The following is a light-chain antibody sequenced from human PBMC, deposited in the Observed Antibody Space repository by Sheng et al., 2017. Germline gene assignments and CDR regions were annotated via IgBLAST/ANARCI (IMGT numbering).Light chain of an antibody. J-gene: IGLJ2*01. CDR2: KDT. Sequence: SYELTQPPSVSVSPGQTARITCSGDALPKQYSHWYQQKAGQAPILIIYKDTERPSGIPDRFSGSSSGTKVTLTIRAVRAEDEADYYCQSADNSESYAVFGGGTTLTVL. CDR1: ALPKQY. CDR3: QSADNSESYAV. V-gene: IGLV3-25*03.